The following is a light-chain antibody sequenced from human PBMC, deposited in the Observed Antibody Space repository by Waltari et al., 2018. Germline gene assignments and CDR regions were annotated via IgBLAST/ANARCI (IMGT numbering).Light chain of an antibody. CDR1: QNIDRY. V-gene: IGKV1-39*01. Sequence: DIQMTQSPSSLSASVGDRVTITCRTSQNIDRYLNWYQHKPGKAPKLLIFGASNLQSGVPSRFSGSGSGTDFTLTISTLQPDDFATYDCQQSFSPAGVFGGGTKVEI. CDR2: GAS. J-gene: IGKJ4*01. CDR3: QQSFSPAGV.